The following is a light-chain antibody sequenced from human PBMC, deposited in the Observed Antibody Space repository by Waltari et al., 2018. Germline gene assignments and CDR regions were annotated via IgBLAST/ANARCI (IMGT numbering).Light chain of an antibody. CDR3: QQYDISPLT. CDR2: GAS. J-gene: IGKJ4*01. CDR1: QTVRTTY. V-gene: IGKV3-20*01. Sequence: EIVLTQSPGTLSLSPGERATLSCRASQTVRTTYLAWYQQKPAQAPTLLIYGASSRATGIPDRFSGSGSGTDFSLTISSLEPEDFAVYYCQQYDISPLTFGGGTKVEV.